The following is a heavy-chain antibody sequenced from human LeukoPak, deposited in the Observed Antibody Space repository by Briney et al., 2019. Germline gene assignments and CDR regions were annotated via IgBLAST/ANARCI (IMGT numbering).Heavy chain of an antibody. J-gene: IGHJ6*02. CDR3: ARDFGGSGSYVYYAMDV. CDR2: ITTGASSI. Sequence: GGSLILSCAASGFTLSAYAMTWVRQAAGKGLGCVSHITTGASSIFYADSVKGRFTISRDNAKNTLYLQMGSLRVEDMAVYYCARDFGGSGSYVYYAMDVWGQGTTVTVSS. CDR1: GFTLSAYA. D-gene: IGHD3-10*01. V-gene: IGHV3-48*04.